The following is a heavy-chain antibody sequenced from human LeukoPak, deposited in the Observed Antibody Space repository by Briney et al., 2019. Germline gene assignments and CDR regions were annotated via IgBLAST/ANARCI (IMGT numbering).Heavy chain of an antibody. D-gene: IGHD3-3*01. V-gene: IGHV3-33*01. CDR2: IWYDGSNK. J-gene: IGHJ6*03. CDR3: ARDQITIFAKHPHSDYYMDV. Sequence: GGSLRLSCAASGFTFSSYGMHWVRQAPGKGLEWVAVIWYDGSNKYYADSVKGRFTISRDNSKNTLYLQMNSLRAEDTAVYYCARDQITIFAKHPHSDYYMDVWGKGTTVTVSS. CDR1: GFTFSSYG.